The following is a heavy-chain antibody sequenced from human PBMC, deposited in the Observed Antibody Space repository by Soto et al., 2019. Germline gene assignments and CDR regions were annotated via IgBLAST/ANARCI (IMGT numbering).Heavy chain of an antibody. J-gene: IGHJ4*02. CDR2: IYPGDSDT. CDR1: GYSFTSYW. V-gene: IGHV5-51*01. Sequence: EVQLVQSGAEVKKPGESLKISCKGSGYSFTSYWIGWVRQMPGKGLEWMGIIYPGDSDTRYSPSFQGQVTISAEKSISTAYRQWSSLKASDTAMYYCAIHQGYSSGWYPNDYWGQGTLVTVSS. CDR3: AIHQGYSSGWYPNDY. D-gene: IGHD6-19*01.